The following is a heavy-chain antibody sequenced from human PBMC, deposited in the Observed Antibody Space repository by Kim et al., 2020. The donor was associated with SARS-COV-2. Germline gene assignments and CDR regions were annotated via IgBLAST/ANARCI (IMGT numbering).Heavy chain of an antibody. V-gene: IGHV3-23*01. CDR3: TADYGMDV. J-gene: IGHJ6*02. CDR2: ISGSSHST. CDR1: GLTFSNYA. D-gene: IGHD2-21*02. Sequence: GGSLRLSCAASGLTFSNYAMSWVRQAPGKGLEWVSGISGSSHSTYYADSVKGRFTIFRDNSKNTLYLQMHSLRAEDTAVYYCTADYGMDVWGQGTTVTVSS.